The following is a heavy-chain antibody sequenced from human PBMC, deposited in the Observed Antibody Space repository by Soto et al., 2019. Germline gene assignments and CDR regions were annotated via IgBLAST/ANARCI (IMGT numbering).Heavy chain of an antibody. V-gene: IGHV3-48*02. D-gene: IGHD1-1*01. Sequence: EVQLVESGGGLVQPGGSLRLSCAASGFTFSAYSMNWLRQAPGKGLEWVSSITSSGRTIYYADSVKGRLTISRDNAGNSLYLQMNSLRDEDTAVYFCARRRAGTTGITKYYYMDVWGKGTTVTVSS. CDR3: ARRRAGTTGITKYYYMDV. CDR1: GFTFSAYS. J-gene: IGHJ6*03. CDR2: ITSSGRTI.